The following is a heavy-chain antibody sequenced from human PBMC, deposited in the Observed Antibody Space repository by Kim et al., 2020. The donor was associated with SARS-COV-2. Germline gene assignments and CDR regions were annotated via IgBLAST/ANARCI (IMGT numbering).Heavy chain of an antibody. V-gene: IGHV6-1*01. CDR1: GDSVSSKSAA. J-gene: IGHJ5*02. CDR3: ARDRLEGDGGTRWFDP. CDR2: TYFRSKWYD. D-gene: IGHD1-1*01. Sequence: SQTLSLTCAISGDSVSSKSAAWNWIRHSPSRGLEWLGRTYFRSKWYDDYALFVKSRITINPDPSKNQFSLQLNSVTPEDTAVYFCARDRLEGDGGTRWFDPWGQGTLGTVSS.